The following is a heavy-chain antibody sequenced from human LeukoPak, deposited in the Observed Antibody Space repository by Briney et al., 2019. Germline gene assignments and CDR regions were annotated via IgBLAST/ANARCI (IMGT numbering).Heavy chain of an antibody. CDR3: ARPRAGTRNAFDI. J-gene: IGHJ3*02. Sequence: GGSLRLSCAASGFTLSSYWMHWVRQAPGKGLVWVSRMNSDGSSTSYADSVKGRFTISRDNAKNTLFLQMHSLRAEDTAVYYCARPRAGTRNAFDIWGQGTVVSVSS. CDR2: MNSDGSST. V-gene: IGHV3-74*01. CDR1: GFTLSSYW. D-gene: IGHD1-1*01.